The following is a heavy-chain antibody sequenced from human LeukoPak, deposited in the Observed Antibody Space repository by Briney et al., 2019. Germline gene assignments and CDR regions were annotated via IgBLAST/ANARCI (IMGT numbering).Heavy chain of an antibody. Sequence: SEILSLTCTVSGGSISSFYWSWIRQSPGKGLEWIGYIWKSATTNYNPSLKSRVSISVDTSTKQFSLKVSSVTAADTAVYYCARGTFSGSYSGYFDYWGQGTLVTVSS. V-gene: IGHV4-59*01. CDR1: GGSISSFY. CDR3: ARGTFSGSYSGYFDY. J-gene: IGHJ4*02. D-gene: IGHD1-26*01. CDR2: IWKSATT.